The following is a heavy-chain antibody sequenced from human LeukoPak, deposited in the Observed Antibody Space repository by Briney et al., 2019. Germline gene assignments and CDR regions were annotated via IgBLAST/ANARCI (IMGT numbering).Heavy chain of an antibody. CDR2: ISGGGGVK. Sequence: GGSLRLSCAASGLTFSSYAMSWVPQAPGKGLEWVSGISGGGGVKYYADSVKGRFTVSRDNSKNTLYLQMNSLRAGDTAVYYCAKEPGPWGQGALVTVSS. J-gene: IGHJ5*02. V-gene: IGHV3-23*01. D-gene: IGHD1-14*01. CDR1: GLTFSSYA. CDR3: AKEPGP.